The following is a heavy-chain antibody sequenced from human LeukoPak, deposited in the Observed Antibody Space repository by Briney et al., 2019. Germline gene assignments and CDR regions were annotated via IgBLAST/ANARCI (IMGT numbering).Heavy chain of an antibody. CDR3: AKSRFQATNYDY. CDR1: GFTFSSYA. CDR2: IYGSGGST. J-gene: IGHJ4*02. V-gene: IGHV3-23*05. D-gene: IGHD4/OR15-4a*01. Sequence: GGSLRLSCAASGFTFSSYAMSWVRQAPGKGVEWVSGIYGSGGSTYYADSVKGRFTISRDNSKNTLFLQMNSLRAEDTAVYYCAKSRFQATNYDYWGQGTLVTVSS.